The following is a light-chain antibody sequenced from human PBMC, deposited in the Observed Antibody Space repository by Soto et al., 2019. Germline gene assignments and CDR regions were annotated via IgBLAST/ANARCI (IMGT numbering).Light chain of an antibody. CDR3: QQTMTFPFA. CDR1: QGIGSW. Sequence: DIQMTQSPSSVSASVGDGVTITCRASQGIGSWLAWYQQKPGKAPKLLISAASTLQSGVPSRFSGSGSGTHFTLTINDLQPEDFASYYCQQTMTFPFAFGGGPKVESK. J-gene: IGKJ4*01. V-gene: IGKV1D-12*01. CDR2: AAS.